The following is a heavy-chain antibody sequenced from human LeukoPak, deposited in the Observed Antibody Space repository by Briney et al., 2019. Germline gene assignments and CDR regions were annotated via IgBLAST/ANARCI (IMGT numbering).Heavy chain of an antibody. CDR2: IYHSGST. CDR1: GGSISSSNW. CDR3: ARVQVDYDILTENSNQQFDY. D-gene: IGHD3-9*01. J-gene: IGHJ4*02. Sequence: SGTLSLTCAVSGGSISSSNWWSWVRQPPGKGLEWIGEIYHSGSTNYNPSLKSRVTISVDKSKNQFSLKLSSVTAADTAVYYCARVQVDYDILTENSNQQFDYWGQGTLVTVSS. V-gene: IGHV4-4*02.